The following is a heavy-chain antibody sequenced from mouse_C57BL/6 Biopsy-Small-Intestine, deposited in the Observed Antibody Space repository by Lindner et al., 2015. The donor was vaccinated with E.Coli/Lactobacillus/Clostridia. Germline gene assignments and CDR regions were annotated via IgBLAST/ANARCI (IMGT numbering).Heavy chain of an antibody. J-gene: IGHJ4*01. CDR1: GYIFSSSW. V-gene: IGHV1-82*01. Sequence: VQLQESGPELMKPGASTKISCEASGYIFSSSWMNWVKQRPGEGLEWIGRIYPGDGNSNYAGKFKGKATLTADKSSSTAYIQLSSLTSEDSAVYFCARSAYGDYYFYAMDYWGQGTSVTVSS. CDR2: IYPGDGNS. CDR3: ARSAYGDYYFYAMDY. D-gene: IGHD2-13*01.